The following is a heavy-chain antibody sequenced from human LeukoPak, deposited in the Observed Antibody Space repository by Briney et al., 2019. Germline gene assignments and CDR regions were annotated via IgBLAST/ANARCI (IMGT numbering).Heavy chain of an antibody. CDR1: GWSFSGYY. CDR3: ARKIYGSGLN. V-gene: IGHV4-34*01. CDR2: INHSGST. J-gene: IGHJ4*02. D-gene: IGHD3-10*01. Sequence: SETLSLTCAVYGWSFSGYYWSWIRQPPGKGLEWIGEINHSGSTNYNPSLESRVTISVDTSKSQSSLKLSSVTAADTAVYYCARKIYGSGLNWGQGTLVTVSS.